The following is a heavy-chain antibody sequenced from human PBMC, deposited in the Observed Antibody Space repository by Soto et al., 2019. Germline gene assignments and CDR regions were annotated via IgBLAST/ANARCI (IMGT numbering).Heavy chain of an antibody. Sequence: PGGSLRLSCAASGSTFSSYGMHWVRQAPGKGLEWVAVISYDGSNKYYADSVKGRFTISRDNSKNTLYLQMNSLRAEDTAVYYCAKDVWGPRGSSWQTQYYYYGMDVWGQGTTVTVSS. V-gene: IGHV3-30*18. CDR1: GSTFSSYG. D-gene: IGHD6-13*01. CDR3: AKDVWGPRGSSWQTQYYYYGMDV. J-gene: IGHJ6*02. CDR2: ISYDGSNK.